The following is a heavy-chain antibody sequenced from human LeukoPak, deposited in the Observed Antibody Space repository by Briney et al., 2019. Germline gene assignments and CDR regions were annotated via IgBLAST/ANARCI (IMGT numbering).Heavy chain of an antibody. D-gene: IGHD6-19*01. CDR1: GFTFSNDW. J-gene: IGHJ4*02. V-gene: IGHV3-15*01. CDR3: VSDDVAVPGLF. CDR2: IKSKSDGGTT. Sequence: GGSLRLSCAASGFTFSNDWMSWVRQAPGKGLEWVGRIKSKSDGGTTDDAAPVKGRFTISRDDSKTTLYLQMNSLKTEDTGVYYGVSDDVAVPGLFWGQGTLVTVSS.